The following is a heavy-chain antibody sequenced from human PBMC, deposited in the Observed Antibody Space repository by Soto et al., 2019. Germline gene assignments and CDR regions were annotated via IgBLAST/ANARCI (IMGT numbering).Heavy chain of an antibody. Sequence: QVQLLQSGAEVKEPGDSVRVSCEASGYTFTAYYIHWVRQAPGQGLEWMGWINPKFGDTTYAQDFQGRVSMTRDMTISTGYMELSRLTSDDTAIYYCARNMDYYYSPGSDNGHGFWGQGTTVTVFS. CDR2: INPKFGDT. CDR1: GYTFTAYY. D-gene: IGHD3-10*01. V-gene: IGHV1-2*02. CDR3: ARNMDYYYSPGSDNGHGF. J-gene: IGHJ6*02.